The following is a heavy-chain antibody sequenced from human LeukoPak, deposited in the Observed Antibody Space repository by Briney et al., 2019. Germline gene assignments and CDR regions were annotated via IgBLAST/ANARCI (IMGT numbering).Heavy chain of an antibody. V-gene: IGHV4-30-2*01. CDR2: IYHSGST. Sequence: SQTLSLTCAVSGGSISSGGYSWRWIRQPPGKGLEWIGYIYHSGSTYYNPSLKSRVTISVDRSKNQFSLKLSSVTAADTAVYYCARARLRSEFDYRGQGTLVTVSS. CDR3: ARARLRSEFDY. CDR1: GGSISSGGYS. D-gene: IGHD4-17*01. J-gene: IGHJ4*02.